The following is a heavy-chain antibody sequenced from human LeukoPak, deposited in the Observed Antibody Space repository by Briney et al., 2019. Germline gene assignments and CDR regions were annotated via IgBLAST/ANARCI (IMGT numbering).Heavy chain of an antibody. CDR3: AAEDDFWGGYSI. CDR1: GFTFTSSA. Sequence: ASVKVSCKASGFTFTSSAVQWVRQARGQRLEWIGWIVVGSGNTNYAQKFQERVTITRDMSTSTAYMELSSLRSEDTAVYYCAAEDDFWGGYSIWGQGTLVTVSS. J-gene: IGHJ4*02. CDR2: IVVGSGNT. V-gene: IGHV1-58*01. D-gene: IGHD3-3*01.